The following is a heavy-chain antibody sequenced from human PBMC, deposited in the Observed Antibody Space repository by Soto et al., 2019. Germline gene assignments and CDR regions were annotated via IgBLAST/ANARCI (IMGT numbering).Heavy chain of an antibody. Sequence: GGSLRLSCAASGFTFSGSAMHWVRQASGKELEWVGRIRSKGNNYATAYTVSVKGRFTISRDDSRNTAFLQMNSLKTEDTAVYYCTRGVYDFWSGHPKGLDYWGQGTVVTVSS. CDR2: IRSKGNNYAT. J-gene: IGHJ4*02. D-gene: IGHD3-3*01. CDR3: TRGVYDFWSGHPKGLDY. CDR1: GFTFSGSA. V-gene: IGHV3-73*01.